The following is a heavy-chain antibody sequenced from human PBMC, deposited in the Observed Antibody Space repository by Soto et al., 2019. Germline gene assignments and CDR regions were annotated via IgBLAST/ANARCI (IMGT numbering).Heavy chain of an antibody. CDR3: GRGNGFDP. Sequence: SETLSLTCTVSGGSISSGDYYWSWIRQPPGKGLEWIGYIYYSGSTYYNPSLKSRVTISVDTSKNQCSLKLSSVTAADTAVYYCGRGNGFDPWGQGTLVTVSS. CDR1: GGSISSGDYY. V-gene: IGHV4-30-4*01. CDR2: IYYSGST. J-gene: IGHJ5*02.